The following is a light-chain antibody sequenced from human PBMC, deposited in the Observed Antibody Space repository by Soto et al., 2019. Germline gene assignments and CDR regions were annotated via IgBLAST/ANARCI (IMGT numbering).Light chain of an antibody. CDR3: LQDYKYPWT. J-gene: IGKJ1*01. Sequence: AIRMTQSPSSFSASTGDRVTITCRASQGISSYLAWYQQKPGKAPKLLIYAASTLQSGVPSRFSGSGSGTDFTLTITSLQPEDFATYYCLQDYKYPWTFGQGTKGDIK. V-gene: IGKV1-8*01. CDR1: QGISSY. CDR2: AAS.